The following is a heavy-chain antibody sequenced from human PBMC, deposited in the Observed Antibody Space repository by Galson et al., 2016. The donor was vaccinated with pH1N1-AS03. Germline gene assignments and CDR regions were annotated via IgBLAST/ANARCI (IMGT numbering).Heavy chain of an antibody. D-gene: IGHD5-24*01. J-gene: IGHJ4*02. CDR1: GLSVAKSY. Sequence: SLRLSCAVSGLSVAKSYMSWVRQAPGKGLEWVSSIYTGGDTFYTDSVRGRFTISRDDSKNTLYLQMNSLRAADTAMYYCVRVDSSTYSDGWVPFDYWGQGTLVTVSS. V-gene: IGHV3-53*01. CDR3: VRVDSSTYSDGWVPFDY. CDR2: IYTGGDT.